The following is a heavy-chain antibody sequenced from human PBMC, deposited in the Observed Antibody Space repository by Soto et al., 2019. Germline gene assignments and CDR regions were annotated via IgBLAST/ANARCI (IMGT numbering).Heavy chain of an antibody. V-gene: IGHV3-23*01. J-gene: IGHJ5*02. D-gene: IGHD3-22*01. Sequence: LRLSCAASGVNFSSYAMNWVRQAPGKGLEWVSTISDTGGGTFYAGSVKGRFTISRDNSKNTLYLQMHSLRADDSAIYFCAVGRHKTSGSNTWFDPWGRGTLVTVSS. CDR2: ISDTGGGT. CDR1: GVNFSSYA. CDR3: AVGRHKTSGSNTWFDP.